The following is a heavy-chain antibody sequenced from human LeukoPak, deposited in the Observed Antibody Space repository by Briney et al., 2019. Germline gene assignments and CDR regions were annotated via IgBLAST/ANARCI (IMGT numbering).Heavy chain of an antibody. V-gene: IGHV4-34*01. J-gene: IGHJ4*02. D-gene: IGHD2-2*02. CDR2: INHSGST. CDR1: GGSFSGYY. CDR3: ARGTVVPAAISD. Sequence: SETLSLTCAVYGGSFSGYYWSWIRQPPGKGLEWIGEINHSGSTNYNPSLKSRVTISVDTSKNQFSLKLSSVTAADTAAYYCARGTVVPAAISDWGQGTLVTVSS.